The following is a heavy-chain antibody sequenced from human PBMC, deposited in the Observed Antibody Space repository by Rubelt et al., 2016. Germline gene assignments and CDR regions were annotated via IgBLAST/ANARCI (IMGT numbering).Heavy chain of an antibody. CDR3: ARDRIRIAARQGWYFDL. Sequence: QVQLVQSGAEVKKPGASVKVSCKASGYTFTSYGISWVRQAPGQGLEWMGWISAYNGNTNYEQKLQGRVTMTTDTSTSTAYMELRSLRADDTAVYYCARDRIRIAARQGWYFDLWGRGTLVTVSS. CDR2: ISAYNGNT. CDR1: GYTFTSYG. V-gene: IGHV1-18*01. D-gene: IGHD6-6*01. J-gene: IGHJ2*01.